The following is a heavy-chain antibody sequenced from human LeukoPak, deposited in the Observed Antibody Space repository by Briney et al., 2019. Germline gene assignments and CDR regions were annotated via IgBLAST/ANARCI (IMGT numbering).Heavy chain of an antibody. J-gene: IGHJ6*02. V-gene: IGHV1-8*01. CDR3: ARGYDILTGYGMDV. Sequence: GASVKVSCKASGYTFTSYDINWVRQATGQGLEWMGWMNPNSGNTGYAQKFQGRVTMTRNTSISTAYMELSSLRSEDTAVYYCARGYDILTGYGMDVWGQGTTVTVSS. D-gene: IGHD3-9*01. CDR2: MNPNSGNT. CDR1: GYTFTSYD.